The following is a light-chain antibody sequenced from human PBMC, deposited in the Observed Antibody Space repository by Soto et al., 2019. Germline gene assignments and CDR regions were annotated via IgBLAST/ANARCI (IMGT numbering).Light chain of an antibody. V-gene: IGKV3-20*01. Sequence: ETVLTQSPGTLSLSPGERATLSCRASQSISSSYLAWYQQKPGQAPRLLIYGASSRATGMPDKFSGSGSGTDFTLTISRLEPEDFAVYYCQQYGSSPPTFGQGTKVEIK. J-gene: IGKJ1*01. CDR1: QSISSSY. CDR2: GAS. CDR3: QQYGSSPPT.